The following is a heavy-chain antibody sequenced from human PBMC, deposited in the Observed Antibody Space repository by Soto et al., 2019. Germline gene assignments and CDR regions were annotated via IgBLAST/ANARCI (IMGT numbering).Heavy chain of an antibody. J-gene: IGHJ4*02. Sequence: PGGSLRLSCAASGFTFDDYAMHWVRQAPGKGLEWVSGISWDSGSIGYADSVMVLFIISRDNAKNSLYLQMNSLRAEDTALYYCAKDKRPITMVRGVIISIDYWGQGT. CDR1: GFTFDDYA. CDR3: AKDKRPITMVRGVIISIDY. CDR2: ISWDSGSI. D-gene: IGHD3-10*01. V-gene: IGHV3-9*01.